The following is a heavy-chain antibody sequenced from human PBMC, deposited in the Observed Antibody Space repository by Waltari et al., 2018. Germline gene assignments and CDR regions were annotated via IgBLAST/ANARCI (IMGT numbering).Heavy chain of an antibody. Sequence: VQLLQSESEWKKTGASVKISCKASGYPFFNYALNWVRQAPGQGLEWMGWIDTSNARPNYAQDFTGRFFFSLDISVRTAYLVITDLRPEDTAVYFCARYADWGRRNFQLDYWGQGTQVAVSS. CDR3: ARYADWGRRNFQLDY. D-gene: IGHD7-27*01. CDR2: IDTSNARP. J-gene: IGHJ4*02. V-gene: IGHV7-4-1*02. CDR1: GYPFFNYA.